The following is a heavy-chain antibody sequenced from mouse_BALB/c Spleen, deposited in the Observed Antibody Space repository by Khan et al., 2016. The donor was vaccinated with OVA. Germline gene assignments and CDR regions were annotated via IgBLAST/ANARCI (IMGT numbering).Heavy chain of an antibody. CDR2: INSNGGST. Sequence: EVELVESGGGLVQPGGSLTLSCAASGFTFSSYGMSCVRQTPDKRLELVATINSNGGSTYYPDSVKGRFTISRDTAKNTLYLQMSSLKSEDTAMYYCARMARTINWGQGTTLTVSS. CDR3: ARMARTIN. CDR1: GFTFSSYG. V-gene: IGHV5-6-3*01. J-gene: IGHJ2*01.